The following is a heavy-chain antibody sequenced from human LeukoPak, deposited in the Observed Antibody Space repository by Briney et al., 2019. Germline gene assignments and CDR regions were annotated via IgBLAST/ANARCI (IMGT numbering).Heavy chain of an antibody. CDR3: AKGITRDSYYLDY. V-gene: IGHV3-30*02. Sequence: GGSLRLSCAASGFTFSSDGMHWVRQAPGKGLEWVAFVSNNGIDKHYGDSVQGRFSISRDNSKNTLYLEMKSLRVEDTAMYYCAKGITRDSYYLDYWGQGTLVTVSS. CDR2: VSNNGIDK. D-gene: IGHD1-20*01. CDR1: GFTFSSDG. J-gene: IGHJ4*02.